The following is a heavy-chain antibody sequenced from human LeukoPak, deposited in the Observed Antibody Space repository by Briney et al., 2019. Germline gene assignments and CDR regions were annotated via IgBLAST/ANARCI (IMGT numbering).Heavy chain of an antibody. CDR1: GVSINIYY. D-gene: IGHD2-21*01. J-gene: IGHJ3*02. CDR2: VHSSGST. Sequence: PSETLSLTCTVSGVSINIYYWSWIRQSPGMGLEWIGYVHSSGSTEYSPSLKSRVTISMDMSKNQFSLKLTSLTAADTAVYYCARGTRIHGDYSFDIWGQGTMVAVSS. V-gene: IGHV4-59*01. CDR3: ARGTRIHGDYSFDI.